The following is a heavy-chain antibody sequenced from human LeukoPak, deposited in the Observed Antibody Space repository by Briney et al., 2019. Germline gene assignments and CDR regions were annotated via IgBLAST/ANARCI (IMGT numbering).Heavy chain of an antibody. D-gene: IGHD4-23*01. V-gene: IGHV3-74*01. Sequence: GGSLRLYCVASGFTFSSYWMHWVRQAPGKGLVWVSRFSSDGSSTVYADSVEGRFTISRDNSKNTLYLQMNGLRAEDTAVYCCVRDDYSTVDFDYWGQGTLVTVSS. CDR1: GFTFSSYW. CDR3: VRDDYSTVDFDY. CDR2: FSSDGSST. J-gene: IGHJ4*02.